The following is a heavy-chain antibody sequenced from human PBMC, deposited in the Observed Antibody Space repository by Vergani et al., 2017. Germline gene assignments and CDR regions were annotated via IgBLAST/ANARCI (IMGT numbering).Heavy chain of an antibody. V-gene: IGHV3-21*01. CDR1: GFTFSSYS. CDR2: ISSSSSYI. D-gene: IGHD3-22*01. CDR3: AKEMYYDSSGYHY. J-gene: IGHJ4*02. Sequence: EVQLVESGGGLVKPGGSLRLSCAASGFTFSSYSMNWVRQAPGKGLEWVSSISSSSSYIYYADSVKGRFTISRDNAKNSLYLQMNSLRAEDTAVYYCAKEMYYDSSGYHYWGQGTLVTVSS.